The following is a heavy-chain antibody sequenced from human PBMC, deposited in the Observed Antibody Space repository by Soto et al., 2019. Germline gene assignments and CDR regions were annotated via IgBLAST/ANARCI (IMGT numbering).Heavy chain of an antibody. CDR2: ISISSSTI. D-gene: IGHD1-26*01. CDR3: ARDREASGTYSGGWFDP. J-gene: IGHJ5*02. CDR1: GFTFSSYS. V-gene: IGHV3-48*02. Sequence: EVQLVESGGGLVQPGGSLRLSCAASGFTFSSYSMNWVRQAPGTGVEWLSYISISSSTIYYADSVKGRFTISRDNAENSVYLQMNSLRDEDTAVYYCARDREASGTYSGGWFDPWGQGTLVTVSS.